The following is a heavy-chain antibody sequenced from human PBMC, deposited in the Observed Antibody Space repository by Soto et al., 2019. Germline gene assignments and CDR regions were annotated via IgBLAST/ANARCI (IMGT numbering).Heavy chain of an antibody. J-gene: IGHJ4*02. CDR1: GGSISSGGYY. CDR3: ARFGYSTNIGIDY. CDR2: IYNSGST. Sequence: PSETLSLTCTVSGGSISSGGYYWSWIRQHPGKGLEWIGYIYNSGSTYYNPSLKSRVTISVDTSKNQFSLKLSSVTAADTAVYYCARFGYSTNIGIDYWGQGTLVTVSS. V-gene: IGHV4-31*03. D-gene: IGHD3-22*01.